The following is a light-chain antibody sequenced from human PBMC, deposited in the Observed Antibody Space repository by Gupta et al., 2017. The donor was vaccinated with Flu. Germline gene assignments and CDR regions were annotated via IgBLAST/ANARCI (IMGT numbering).Light chain of an antibody. V-gene: IGKV3-20*01. CDR1: QSVSSSY. CDR2: GAS. J-gene: IGKJ4*01. Sequence: EIVLTQSPGTLSLSPGERATLSCRASQSVSSSYLAWYQQKPGQAPRLLIYGASSRATGIPDRFSGSGYGTDFTLTISRREPEDFAVYYCQQYGSSPTLTFGGGTKVEIK. CDR3: QQYGSSPTLT.